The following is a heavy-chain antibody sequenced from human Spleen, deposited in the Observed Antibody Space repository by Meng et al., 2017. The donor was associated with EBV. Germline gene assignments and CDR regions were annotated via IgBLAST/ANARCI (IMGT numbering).Heavy chain of an antibody. Sequence: VQVVESGGGLVQPGGSLRLSCAASGFAVNSYWMHWVRQVPGKGLVWVARINSDGTYTNYADSVKGRFTISRDSLRMNSLRAEDTAVYYCASGSSWYYFDFWGQGTLVTVSS. V-gene: IGHV3-74*01. J-gene: IGHJ4*02. CDR3: ASGSSWYYFDF. CDR1: GFAVNSYW. D-gene: IGHD6-13*01. CDR2: INSDGTYT.